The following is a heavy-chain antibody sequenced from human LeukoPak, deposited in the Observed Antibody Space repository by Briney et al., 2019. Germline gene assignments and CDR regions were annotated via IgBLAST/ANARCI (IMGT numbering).Heavy chain of an antibody. D-gene: IGHD5-24*01. CDR3: ARTGDGYNLDAFDI. Sequence: GGSLRLSCAASGFTVSSNYMSWVRQAPGKGLEWVSVIYSGGSTYYADSVKGRFTVSRDNSKNTLYLQMNSLRAEDTAVYYCARTGDGYNLDAFDIWGQGIMVTVSS. V-gene: IGHV3-53*05. CDR2: IYSGGST. CDR1: GFTVSSNY. J-gene: IGHJ3*02.